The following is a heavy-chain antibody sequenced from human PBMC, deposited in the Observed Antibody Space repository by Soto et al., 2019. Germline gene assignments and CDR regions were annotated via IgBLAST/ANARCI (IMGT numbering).Heavy chain of an antibody. V-gene: IGHV3-23*01. J-gene: IGHJ3*01. CDR2: TGGSGGST. CDR1: GFTFSSCA. Sequence: EVQLLESGGGLVQPGGSLRLSCAASGFTFSSCAMTWVRQAPGKGLEWVSATGGSGGSTYYADSVKGRFTISRDNSKTTMYLQMNSLRAEDTAVYYCAKDQVDVVATSKDAFDVWGQGTMVAVSS. CDR3: AKDQVDVVATSKDAFDV. D-gene: IGHD5-12*01.